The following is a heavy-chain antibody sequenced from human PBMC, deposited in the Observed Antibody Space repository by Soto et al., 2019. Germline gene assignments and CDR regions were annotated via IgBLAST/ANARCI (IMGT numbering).Heavy chain of an antibody. J-gene: IGHJ3*02. CDR2: IYYSGST. D-gene: IGHD5-18*01. CDR1: GGTISRYY. CDR3: ARRYGKNAFDI. V-gene: IGHV4-59*01. Sequence: SATLSLTCTVSGGTISRYYWSWIRLPPGKGLEWIGYIYYSGSTNYNPSLKSRVTISVDTSKNQFSLKLSSVTAADTAVYYCARRYGKNAFDIWGQGTMVTVSS.